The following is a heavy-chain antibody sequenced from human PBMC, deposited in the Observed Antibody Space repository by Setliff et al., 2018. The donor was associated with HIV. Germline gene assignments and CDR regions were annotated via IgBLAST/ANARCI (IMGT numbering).Heavy chain of an antibody. Sequence: SETLSLTCAVSGYSISGGYYWGWIRQPPGKGLEWIGSIYHSGTTYYNPSLKSRVTISLDTSKNQFSLKLSSVTASDTAVFYCARQGDPVYGGSSGVFDCWGQGTRVTVSS. CDR3: ARQGDPVYGGSSGVFDC. V-gene: IGHV4-38-2*01. CDR1: GYSISGGYY. D-gene: IGHD2-15*01. CDR2: IYHSGTT. J-gene: IGHJ4*02.